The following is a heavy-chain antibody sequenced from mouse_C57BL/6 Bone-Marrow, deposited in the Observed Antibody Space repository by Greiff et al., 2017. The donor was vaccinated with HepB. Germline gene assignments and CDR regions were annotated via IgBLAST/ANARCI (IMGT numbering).Heavy chain of an antibody. CDR1: GYSITSGYY. J-gene: IGHJ3*01. V-gene: IGHV3-6*01. CDR2: ISYDGSN. D-gene: IGHD2-2*01. Sequence: DVKLVESGPGLVKPSQSLSLTCSVTGYSITSGYYWNWIRQFPGNKLEWMGYISYDGSNNYNPSLKNRISITRDTSKNQFFLKLNSVTTEDTATYYCARSYGYDAWFAYWGQGTLVTVSA. CDR3: ARSYGYDAWFAY.